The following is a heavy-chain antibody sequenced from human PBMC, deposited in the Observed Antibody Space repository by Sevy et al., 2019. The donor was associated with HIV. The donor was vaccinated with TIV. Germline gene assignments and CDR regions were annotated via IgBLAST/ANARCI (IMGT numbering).Heavy chain of an antibody. CDR3: AREGCTRPHDY. V-gene: IGHV3-23*01. J-gene: IGHJ4*02. D-gene: IGHD2-8*01. CDR1: GFAFYDYS. Sequence: GGSLRLSCAASGFAFYDYSMSWIRQAPGKGVEWDATLSFGCGKINYAHSVKGRFTISRDNSKNSFYLQMDNLRVEDTALYYCAREGCTRPHDYWGQGTRVTVSS. CDR2: LSFGCGKI.